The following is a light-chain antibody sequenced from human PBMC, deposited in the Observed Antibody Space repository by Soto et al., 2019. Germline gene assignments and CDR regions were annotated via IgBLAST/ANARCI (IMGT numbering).Light chain of an antibody. V-gene: IGKV3-20*01. CDR1: RSVSSSY. J-gene: IGKJ5*01. CDR2: GAS. Sequence: EIVLTQSPGTLSLSPGERATLSCRASRSVSSSYLAWYQQKPGQAPRLLINGASSRATGIPDRFSGSGSGTDFTLTISRLEPEDFAVYYYQQYGTSPPSTFGQGTRLEIK. CDR3: QQYGTSPPST.